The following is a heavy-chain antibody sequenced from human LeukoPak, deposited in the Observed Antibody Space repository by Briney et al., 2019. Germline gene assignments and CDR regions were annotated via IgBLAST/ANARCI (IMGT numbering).Heavy chain of an antibody. V-gene: IGHV3-11*04. J-gene: IGHJ4*02. CDR2: ISSSGGTI. CDR1: GFTFSDYY. Sequence: GGSLRLSCAASGFTFSDYYMSWIRQAPGKGLEWLSYISSSGGTIHYADSVKGRFTISRDNSKNTLSLQMNSLRDEDTAMYYCAKVSPISPSGYLDYWGQGTPVTVSS. D-gene: IGHD3-3*01. CDR3: AKVSPISPSGYLDY.